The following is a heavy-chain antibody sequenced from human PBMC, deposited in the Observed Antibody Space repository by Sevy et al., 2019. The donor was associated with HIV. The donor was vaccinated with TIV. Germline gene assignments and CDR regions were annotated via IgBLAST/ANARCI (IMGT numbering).Heavy chain of an antibody. J-gene: IGHJ4*02. CDR2: ISASDGNT. D-gene: IGHD2-2*01. CDR3: ALYCSTTNCIFDY. Sequence: ASVKVSCKASGYTFMNYGISWVRQAPGQGLEWMGWISASDGNTNYAQKFQGRVTMTTETSTTTAYMEQRSLRSDDTAVYYCALYCSTTNCIFDYWGQGTLVTVSS. V-gene: IGHV1-18*01. CDR1: GYTFMNYG.